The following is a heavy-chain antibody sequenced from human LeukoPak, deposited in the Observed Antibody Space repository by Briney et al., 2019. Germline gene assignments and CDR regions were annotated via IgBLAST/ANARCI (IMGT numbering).Heavy chain of an antibody. CDR2: IKQDGNEK. J-gene: IGHJ4*02. Sequence: GGSLRLSCAASGFTFSSYWMSWVRQAPGKGLEWVANIKQDGNEKYYVDSVKGRFTISRDNTKNSLYLQMDSLRAEDTAVYYCARRGGSYSPFGYWGQGTLVTVSS. V-gene: IGHV3-7*01. CDR1: GFTFSSYW. D-gene: IGHD1-26*01. CDR3: ARRGGSYSPFGY.